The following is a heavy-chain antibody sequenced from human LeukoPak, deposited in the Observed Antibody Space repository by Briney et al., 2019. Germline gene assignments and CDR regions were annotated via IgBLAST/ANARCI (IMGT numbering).Heavy chain of an antibody. J-gene: IGHJ5*02. D-gene: IGHD5-18*01. CDR3: ARGLPRGYCYGQNWFDP. CDR1: GFTFSSYS. CDR2: ISSSSSYI. V-gene: IGHV3-21*01. Sequence: PGGSLRLSCAASGFTFSSYSMNWVRQARGKGLEWVSSISSSSSYIYYADSVKGRFTISRDNSKNSLYLQMNSLRAEDTAVYYCARGLPRGYCYGQNWFDPWGQGTLVTVSS.